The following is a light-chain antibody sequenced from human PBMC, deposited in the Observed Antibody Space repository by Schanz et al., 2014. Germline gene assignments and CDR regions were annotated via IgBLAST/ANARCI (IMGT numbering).Light chain of an antibody. J-gene: IGKJ4*01. CDR3: QQYDSYPLT. V-gene: IGKV1-13*02. Sequence: AIQLTQSPSSLSASVGDRVTITCRASQAISSALAWYQQKPGKAPNLLIYDASSLETGVPSRFSGSGSGTDFTLTISSLQPDDFATYYCQQYDSYPLTFGGGTQVKIK. CDR1: QAISSA. CDR2: DAS.